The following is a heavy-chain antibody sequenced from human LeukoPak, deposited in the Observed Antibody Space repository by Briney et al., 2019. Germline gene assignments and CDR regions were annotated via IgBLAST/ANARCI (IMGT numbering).Heavy chain of an antibody. CDR1: GGSISSYY. CDR3: ARDSRLNHFDY. J-gene: IGHJ4*02. D-gene: IGHD2-2*01. V-gene: IGHV4-59*01. Sequence: SETLSLTCTVSGGSISSYYWSWIRQPPGKGPEWIGYIYYSGSTNYNPSLKSRVTISVDTSKNHSSLKLSSVTAADTAVYYCARDSRLNHFDYWGQGTLVTVSS. CDR2: IYYSGST.